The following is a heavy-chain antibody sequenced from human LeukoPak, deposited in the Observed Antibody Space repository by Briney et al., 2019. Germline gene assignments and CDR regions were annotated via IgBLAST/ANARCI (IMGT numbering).Heavy chain of an antibody. D-gene: IGHD3-16*01. Sequence: SETLSLTCTVSGYSIGSGYYWGWIRQPPGKGLEWIGSIYHSGSTYFNPSLKSRVTISVDTSKNQFSLKLSSVTAADTAVYYCARLLLGASTNWFDPWGQGTLVTVSS. J-gene: IGHJ5*02. CDR3: ARLLLGASTNWFDP. V-gene: IGHV4-38-2*02. CDR1: GYSIGSGYY. CDR2: IYHSGST.